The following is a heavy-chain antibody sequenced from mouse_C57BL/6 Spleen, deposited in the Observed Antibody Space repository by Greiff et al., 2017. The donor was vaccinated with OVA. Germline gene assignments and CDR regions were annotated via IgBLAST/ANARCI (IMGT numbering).Heavy chain of an antibody. J-gene: IGHJ3*01. Sequence: EVQLQQSGAELVRPGASVKLSCTASGFNIKDYYMHWVKQRPEQGLEWIGRIDPEDGDTEYAPKFQGKATMTADTSSNTAYLQLSSLTSEDTAVYYCTTPIYYGYPWFAYWGQGTLVTVSA. CDR2: IDPEDGDT. CDR1: GFNIKDYY. CDR3: TTPIYYGYPWFAY. V-gene: IGHV14-1*01. D-gene: IGHD2-2*01.